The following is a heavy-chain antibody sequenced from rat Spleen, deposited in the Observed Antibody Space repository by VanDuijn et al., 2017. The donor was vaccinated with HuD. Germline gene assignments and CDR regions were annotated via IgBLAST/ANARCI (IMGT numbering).Heavy chain of an antibody. Sequence: QVQLKESGPGLVQPSQTLSLTCAVSGFSLSSYGVSWVRQPPGKGLEWMGGIWNDGTTNYDSTLKSRLSSSRDTSKNHVFLEMDSLQTEDTAIYFCVRDRPPYYFSSYIYGGFDYWGQGLLVTVSS. V-gene: IGHV2-15*01. J-gene: IGHJ2*01. D-gene: IGHD1-2*01. CDR3: VRDRPPYYFSSYIYGGFDY. CDR1: GFSLSSYG. CDR2: IWNDGTT.